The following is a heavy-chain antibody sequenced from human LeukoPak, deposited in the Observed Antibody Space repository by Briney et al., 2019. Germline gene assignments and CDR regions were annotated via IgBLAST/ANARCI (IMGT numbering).Heavy chain of an antibody. CDR2: IAAYQGKI. V-gene: IGHV1-18*01. CDR3: ARVVRSGGSCYLCAFDI. CDR1: GYTFTSQG. D-gene: IGHD2-15*01. Sequence: ASVKVSCKPSGYTFTSQGISWVRQAPGQGLEWVGWIAAYQGKIAYAQKFQGRVTMTTDTTTNTAYMELRSLRSDDTAVYYCARVVRSGGSCYLCAFDIWGQGTMVTVSS. J-gene: IGHJ3*02.